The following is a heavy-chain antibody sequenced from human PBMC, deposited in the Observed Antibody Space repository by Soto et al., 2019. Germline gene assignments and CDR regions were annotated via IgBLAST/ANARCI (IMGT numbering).Heavy chain of an antibody. CDR3: ARDSLSGTDAFDI. D-gene: IGHD1-26*01. V-gene: IGHV1-18*01. CDR1: GYTFFNYG. CDR2: ISVYNGNT. J-gene: IGHJ3*02. Sequence: QVQLVQSGAEVKKPGASVKVSCKASGYTFFNYGVTWVRQAPGQGLEWMGWISVYNGNTNYAQKLQGRVTLTTDISPSTAYMELRSLTSDETAVYYCARDSLSGTDAFDIWGQGTMVTVSS.